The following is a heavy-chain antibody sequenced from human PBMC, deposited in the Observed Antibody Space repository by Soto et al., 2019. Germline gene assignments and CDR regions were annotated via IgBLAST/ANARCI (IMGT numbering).Heavy chain of an antibody. J-gene: IGHJ4*02. CDR3: ATGGRWLQSFDY. D-gene: IGHD3-16*01. CDR2: IYYSGST. Sequence: PSETLSLTCTVSGGSISSYYWSWIRQPPGKGLEWIGYIYYSGSTNYNPSLKSRVTISVDTSKNQFSLKLSSVTAADTAVYYCATGGRWLQSFDYWGQGPLVTVSS. V-gene: IGHV4-59*01. CDR1: GGSISSYY.